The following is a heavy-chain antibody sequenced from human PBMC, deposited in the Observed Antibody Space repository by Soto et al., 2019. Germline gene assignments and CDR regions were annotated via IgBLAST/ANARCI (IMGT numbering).Heavy chain of an antibody. Sequence: SETLSLTCAVYGGSFSGYYWSWIRQPPGKWLEWIGEINHSGSTNYNPSLKSRVTISVDTSKNQFSLKLSSVTAADTAVYYCAREQDTAMVLNYYYYGMDVWGQGXTVTVYS. J-gene: IGHJ6*02. D-gene: IGHD5-18*01. CDR2: INHSGST. CDR1: GGSFSGYY. V-gene: IGHV4-34*01. CDR3: AREQDTAMVLNYYYYGMDV.